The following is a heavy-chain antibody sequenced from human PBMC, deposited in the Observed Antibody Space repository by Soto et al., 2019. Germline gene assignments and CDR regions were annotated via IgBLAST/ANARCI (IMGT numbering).Heavy chain of an antibody. Sequence: ASVMLSSKASGYTFTSYYMHWVRQAPGQGLECMGWIDPKSGGALYAQRFQGRVTMTRDTSINTVYMDLSRLRSDDTAVYYCARAPAPSFYDFFTGSNNWFDPWGHGTRVTVSS. CDR3: ARAPAPSFYDFFTGSNNWFDP. CDR1: GYTFTSYY. D-gene: IGHD3-9*01. V-gene: IGHV1-2*02. J-gene: IGHJ5*02. CDR2: IDPKSGGA.